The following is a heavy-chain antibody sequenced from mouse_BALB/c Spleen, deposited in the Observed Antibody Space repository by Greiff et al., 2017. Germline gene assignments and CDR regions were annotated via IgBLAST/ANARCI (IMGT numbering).Heavy chain of an antibody. CDR2: INPSSGYT. J-gene: IGHJ3*01. D-gene: IGHD4-1*01. V-gene: IGHV1-7*01. CDR3: ASNPWFAY. Sequence: VQLQQSGAELAKPGASVKMSCKASGYTFTSYWMHWVKQRPGQGLEWIGYINPSSGYTNYNQKFKDKATLTADKSSSTAYMQLSSLTSEDSAVYYCASNPWFAYWGQGTLVTVSA. CDR1: GYTFTSYW.